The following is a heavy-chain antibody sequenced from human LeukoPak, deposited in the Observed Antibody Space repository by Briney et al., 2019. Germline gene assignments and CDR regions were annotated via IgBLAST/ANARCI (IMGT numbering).Heavy chain of an antibody. Sequence: GGSLRLSCVASEFSPTNFWMTWVRRAPGRGLEWVANIKHDGTEKFYVDSVKGRFTISRDNAKNSLHLQMNSLRAEDTAVYYCATFVGIVSGTYTVPGGLLVWGKGTTVTVSS. CDR2: IKHDGTEK. D-gene: IGHD2-2*03. CDR1: EFSPTNFW. J-gene: IGHJ6*04. CDR3: ATFVGIVSGTYTVPGGLLV. V-gene: IGHV3-7*01.